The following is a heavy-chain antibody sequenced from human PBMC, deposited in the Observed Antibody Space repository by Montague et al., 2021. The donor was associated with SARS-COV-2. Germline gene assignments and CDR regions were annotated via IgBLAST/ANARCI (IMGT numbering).Heavy chain of an antibody. CDR2: IYHSGTT. CDR3: ALPLGGARFDP. CDR1: GGSITSDNW. Sequence: SETLSLTCAVSGGSITSDNWWTWGRQSPGKGLEWIGEIYHSGTTNYNPSLQSRLTISIDKSRNHLSLNLTSVTAADTAIYYCALPLGGARFDPWGQGILVTVSS. J-gene: IGHJ5*02. D-gene: IGHD3-16*01. V-gene: IGHV4-4*02.